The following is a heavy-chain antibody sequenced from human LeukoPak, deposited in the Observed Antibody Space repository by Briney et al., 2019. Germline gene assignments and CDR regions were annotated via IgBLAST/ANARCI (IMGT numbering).Heavy chain of an antibody. CDR1: GYTFTGYY. D-gene: IGHD2-15*01. V-gene: IGHV1-2*06. Sequence: GASVKVSCKASGYTFTGYYMHWVRQAPGQGLEWMGRINPNSGGTNYAQKLQGRVTMTRDTSISTAYMELSRLRSDGTAVYYCARAPPYCSGGSCYHLDYWGQGTLVTVSS. CDR3: ARAPPYCSGGSCYHLDY. CDR2: INPNSGGT. J-gene: IGHJ4*02.